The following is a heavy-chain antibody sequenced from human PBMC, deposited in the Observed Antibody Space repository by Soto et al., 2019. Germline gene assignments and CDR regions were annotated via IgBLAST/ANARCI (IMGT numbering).Heavy chain of an antibody. CDR1: GFTFSGYS. CDR3: VRHWLATREFDY. J-gene: IGHJ4*02. D-gene: IGHD1-26*01. Sequence: PGGSLRLSCGASGFTFSGYSMSWVRQAPGKGLEWVSSLSSSSGHIYYADSVKGRFTISRDNAKNSLYLQMNSLRAEDTAVYYCVRHWLATREFDYWGQGTLVTVSS. CDR2: LSSSSGHI. V-gene: IGHV3-21*01.